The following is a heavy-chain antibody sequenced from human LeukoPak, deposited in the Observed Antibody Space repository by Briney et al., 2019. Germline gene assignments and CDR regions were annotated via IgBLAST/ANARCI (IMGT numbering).Heavy chain of an antibody. CDR1: GYSFTSYW. D-gene: IGHD5-12*01. CDR2: IYPGDSDT. Sequence: GESLKISCKGSGYSFTSYWIGWVRQMSGKGLEWMGIIYPGDSDTRYSPSFQGQVTISADKSISTAYLQWSSLKASDTAMYYCVRPRYSGYDFTSFDYWGQGTLVTVSS. V-gene: IGHV5-51*01. J-gene: IGHJ4*02. CDR3: VRPRYSGYDFTSFDY.